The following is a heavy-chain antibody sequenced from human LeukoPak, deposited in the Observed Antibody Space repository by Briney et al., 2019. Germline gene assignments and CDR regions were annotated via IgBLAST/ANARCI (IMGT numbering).Heavy chain of an antibody. V-gene: IGHV4-34*01. CDR2: INHSGST. CDR3: GRPHADY. CDR1: GGSFSGYY. Sequence: SETLSLTCAVYGGSFSGYYWSWIRQPPGKGLEWIGEINHSGSTNYNPSLKSRVTISVDTSKNQFSLKLSSVTAADTAVYYCGRPHADYWGQGTLVTVSS. J-gene: IGHJ4*02.